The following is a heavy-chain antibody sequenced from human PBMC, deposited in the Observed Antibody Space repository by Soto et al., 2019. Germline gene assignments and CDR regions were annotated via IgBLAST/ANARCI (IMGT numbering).Heavy chain of an antibody. CDR1: GYTFTGYY. V-gene: IGHV1-18*04. Sequence: ASVKVSCKASGYTFTGYYMHWVRQAPGQGLEWMGWINPNNGNTNYAQKLQGRVTMTTDTSTSTAYMELRSLRSDDTAVYYCARSLVVVAATLSAEYFQHWGQGTLVTVSS. J-gene: IGHJ1*01. CDR3: ARSLVVVAATLSAEYFQH. CDR2: INPNNGNT. D-gene: IGHD2-15*01.